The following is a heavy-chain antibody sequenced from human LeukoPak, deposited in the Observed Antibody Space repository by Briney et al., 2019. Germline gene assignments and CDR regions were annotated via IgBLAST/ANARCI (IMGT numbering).Heavy chain of an antibody. Sequence: PSETLSLTCAVSGGSISSSNWWSWVRQPPGKGLEWIGSIYYSGSTYYNPSLKSRVTISVDTSKNQFSLKLSSVTAADTAVYYCAGCPYDYVWGSYRCVWFDPWGQGTLVTVSS. V-gene: IGHV4-4*02. J-gene: IGHJ5*02. CDR3: AGCPYDYVWGSYRCVWFDP. CDR2: IYYSGST. D-gene: IGHD3-16*02. CDR1: GGSISSSNW.